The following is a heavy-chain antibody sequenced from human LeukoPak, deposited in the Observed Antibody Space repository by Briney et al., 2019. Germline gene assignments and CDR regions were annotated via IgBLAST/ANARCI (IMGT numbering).Heavy chain of an antibody. J-gene: IGHJ3*02. Sequence: SETLSLTCTVSGGSISSYYWSWVRPPPGKGLGWVGYIYYSGSTNYNPSLKSRVTISVDTSKNQFSLKLSSVTAADTAVYYCARMPITMIVARAFDIWGQGTMVTVSS. CDR1: GGSISSYY. D-gene: IGHD3-22*01. V-gene: IGHV4-59*01. CDR2: IYYSGST. CDR3: ARMPITMIVARAFDI.